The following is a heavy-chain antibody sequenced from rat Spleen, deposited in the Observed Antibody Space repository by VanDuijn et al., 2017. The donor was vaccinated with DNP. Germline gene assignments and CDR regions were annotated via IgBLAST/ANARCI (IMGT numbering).Heavy chain of an antibody. D-gene: IGHD1-6*01. CDR3: ARQGIYNGSLLRGYPMDA. CDR1: GFTFSDYY. CDR2: ITYEGTST. Sequence: EVQLVESGGGLVQPGRSLKLSCEASGFTFSDYYMAWVRQAPKKGLDWVASITYEGTSTYYGDSVKGRFTISRDNSKTTLYLQMNSLRSEDTATYYCARQGIYNGSLLRGYPMDAWGQGTSVTVSS. J-gene: IGHJ4*01. V-gene: IGHV5-22*01.